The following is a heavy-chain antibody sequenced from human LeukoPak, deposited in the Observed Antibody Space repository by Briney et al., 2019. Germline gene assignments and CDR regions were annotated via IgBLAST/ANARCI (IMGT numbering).Heavy chain of an antibody. CDR2: IYPGDSDT. CDR3: GRLGEYNWNYVGY. CDR1: GYSFTSYW. D-gene: IGHD1-20*01. Sequence: RGESLKISCQGSGYSFTSYWIGWVRQLPGKGLESMGIIYPGDSDTRYSPSFQGQVTISVDKSISTAYLQWSSLKASDTAMYYCGRLGEYNWNYVGYWGQGTLVTVSS. V-gene: IGHV5-51*01. J-gene: IGHJ4*02.